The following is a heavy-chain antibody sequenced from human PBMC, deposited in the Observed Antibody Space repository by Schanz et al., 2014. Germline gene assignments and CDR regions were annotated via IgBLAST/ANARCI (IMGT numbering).Heavy chain of an antibody. V-gene: IGHV1-18*01. CDR1: GYTLKNYG. J-gene: IGHJ6*02. CDR2: ISDYNGKT. Sequence: QAQLMQSGPELKRPGASVKVSCTASGYTLKNYGIIWVRQAPGLGLEWMGWISDYNGKTNYAQKFQDRVIMSTDRSSSTAYLELRSLTSDDSAIYYCARHRFGVFYYGLDVWGQGTTILVSS. D-gene: IGHD3-10*01. CDR3: ARHRFGVFYYGLDV.